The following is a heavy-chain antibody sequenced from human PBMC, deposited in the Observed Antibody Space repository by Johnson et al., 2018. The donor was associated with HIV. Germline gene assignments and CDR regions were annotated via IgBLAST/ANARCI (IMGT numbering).Heavy chain of an antibody. V-gene: IGHV3-30*14. CDR2: ISYDGSNK. J-gene: IGHJ3*02. CDR3: AGGVAVAFDI. D-gene: IGHD6-19*01. Sequence: VQLVESGGGVVQPGRSLRLSCAASGFTFSSYAMHWVRQAPGKGLEWVAVISYDGSNKYYADSVKGRFTISRDNSKNTLYVQMNSLRAEDTAVYYCAGGVAVAFDIWGQGTMVTVSS. CDR1: GFTFSSYA.